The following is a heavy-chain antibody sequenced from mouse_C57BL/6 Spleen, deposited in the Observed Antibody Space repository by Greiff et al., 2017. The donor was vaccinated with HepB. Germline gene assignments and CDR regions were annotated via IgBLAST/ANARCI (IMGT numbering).Heavy chain of an antibody. J-gene: IGHJ2*01. CDR2: INPYNGGT. D-gene: IGHD3-2*02. CDR3: ARGDSSGCYFDY. CDR1: GYTFTDYY. V-gene: IGHV1-19*01. Sequence: EVQRVESGAVLVKPGASVKMSCKASGYTFTDYYMNWVKKSHGKSLEWIGVINPYNGGTSYNQKFKGKATLTVDKSSSTAYMERNSLTSEDSAVYYCARGDSSGCYFDYWGQGTTLTVSS.